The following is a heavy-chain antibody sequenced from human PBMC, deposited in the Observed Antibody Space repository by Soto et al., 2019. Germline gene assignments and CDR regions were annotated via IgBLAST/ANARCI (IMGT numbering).Heavy chain of an antibody. CDR1: GGSISSGGYY. Sequence: SETLSLTCTVSGGSISSGGYYWSWIRQHPGKGLEWIGYIYYSGSTYYNPSLKSRVTISVDTSKNQFSLKLSSVTAADTAVYYCATYGGNTEGNYFDYWGQGTLVTVSS. CDR2: IYYSGST. CDR3: ATYGGNTEGNYFDY. V-gene: IGHV4-31*03. D-gene: IGHD4-17*01. J-gene: IGHJ4*02.